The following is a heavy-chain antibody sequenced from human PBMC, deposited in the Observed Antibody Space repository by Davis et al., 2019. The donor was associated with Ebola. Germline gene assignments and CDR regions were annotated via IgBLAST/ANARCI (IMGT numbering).Heavy chain of an antibody. CDR2: ISYDGSNK. CDR3: AKDLRFLEWLRDGMDV. J-gene: IGHJ6*02. V-gene: IGHV3-30*18. Sequence: GESLKISCVASGFTFSSYGMHWVRQAPGKGLEWVAVISYDGSNKYYADSVKGRFTISRDNSKNTLYLQMNSLRAEDTAVYYCAKDLRFLEWLRDGMDVWGQGTTVTVSS. D-gene: IGHD3-3*01. CDR1: GFTFSSYG.